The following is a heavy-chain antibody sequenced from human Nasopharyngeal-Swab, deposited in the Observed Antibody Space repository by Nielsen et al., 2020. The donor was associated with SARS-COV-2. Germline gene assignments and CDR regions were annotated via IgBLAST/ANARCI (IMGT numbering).Heavy chain of an antibody. D-gene: IGHD3-22*01. V-gene: IGHV4-4*02. CDR2: IYHSGST. CDR3: ARGAIDYYDSSGYGD. J-gene: IGHJ4*02. Sequence: VRQAPGKGLEWIGGIYHSGSTNYNPSLKSRVTISVDKSKNQFSLELSSVTAADTAVYYCARGAIDYYDSSGYGDWGQGTLVTVSS.